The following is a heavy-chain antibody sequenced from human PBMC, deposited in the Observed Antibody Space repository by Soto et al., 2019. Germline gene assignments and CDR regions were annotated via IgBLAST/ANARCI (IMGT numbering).Heavy chain of an antibody. D-gene: IGHD2-15*01. V-gene: IGHV3-30*18. Sequence: SLRLSCAASGFTFSSYCLQWVGQAPVKGLDWVAGISFDGSNKYYADSVKGRFTISRDKSKNRLYLQMNSLRAEDTAVYYCAKGQRPHGYCGGRSCYNGFAYSGHGTLLTVSS. CDR3: AKGQRPHGYCGGRSCYNGFAY. CDR1: GFTFSSYC. CDR2: ISFDGSNK. J-gene: IGHJ4*03.